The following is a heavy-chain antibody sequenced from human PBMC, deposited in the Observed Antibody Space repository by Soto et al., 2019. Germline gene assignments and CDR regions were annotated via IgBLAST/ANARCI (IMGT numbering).Heavy chain of an antibody. CDR1: GGSISSGGYY. D-gene: IGHD6-6*01. J-gene: IGHJ5*02. CDR2: IYYSGST. CDR3: AREMEVEYSSSSTDNWFDP. V-gene: IGHV4-31*03. Sequence: TSETLSLTCTVSGGSISSGGYYWSWIRQHPGKGLEWIGYIYYSGSTYYNPSLKSRVTISVDTSKNQFSLKLSSVTAADTAVYYCAREMEVEYSSSSTDNWFDPWGQGTLVTVSS.